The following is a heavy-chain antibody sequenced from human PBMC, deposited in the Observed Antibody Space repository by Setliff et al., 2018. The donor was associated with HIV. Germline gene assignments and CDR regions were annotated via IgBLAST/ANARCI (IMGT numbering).Heavy chain of an antibody. D-gene: IGHD2-15*01. CDR2: ISHSGRT. CDR3: ARGFGGYCSGASCHWFDS. CDR1: GGSLTDYD. Sequence: SETLSLTCAVYGGSLTDYDWTWIRQTPAKGLEWIGEISHSGRTNYNPSLKTRLIISRDTSKNQFSLRLSSATVADTAIYYCARGFGGYCSGASCHWFDSWGQGTQVTVSS. V-gene: IGHV4-34*01. J-gene: IGHJ5*01.